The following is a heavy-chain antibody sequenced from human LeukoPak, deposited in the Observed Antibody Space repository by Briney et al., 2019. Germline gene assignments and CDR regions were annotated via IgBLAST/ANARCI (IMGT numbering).Heavy chain of an antibody. J-gene: IGHJ4*02. Sequence: GGSLRLSCAASGFTFSDYYMSWIRQAPGKGLEWVSYISSSGSTIYYADSVKGRFTISRDNAKNSLYLQMNSLRAEDTAVYYCARVIAEYYYDSSGYYWDYFDYWGREPWSPSPQ. CDR3: ARVIAEYYYDSSGYYWDYFDY. V-gene: IGHV3-11*01. CDR2: ISSSGSTI. CDR1: GFTFSDYY. D-gene: IGHD3-22*01.